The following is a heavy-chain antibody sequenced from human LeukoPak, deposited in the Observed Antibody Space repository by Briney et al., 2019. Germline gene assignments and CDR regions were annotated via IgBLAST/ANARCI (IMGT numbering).Heavy chain of an antibody. J-gene: IGHJ4*02. Sequence: PGGSPRLSCAASGFPFSDYWMDWVRQAPGKGMEWVANINQDGSIQYYAGSVRGRFIISRNNAKNSLYLQMYSLRAEDTAIYFCSRSLDYLGQGALVTVSS. CDR3: SRSLDY. CDR2: INQDGSIQ. CDR1: GFPFSDYW. V-gene: IGHV3-7*01.